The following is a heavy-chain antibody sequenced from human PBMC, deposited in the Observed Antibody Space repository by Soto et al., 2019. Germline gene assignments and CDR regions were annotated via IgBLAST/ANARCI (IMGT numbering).Heavy chain of an antibody. CDR3: ARNDDSSGYYYYFHY. V-gene: IGHV4-31*03. D-gene: IGHD3-22*01. J-gene: IGHJ4*02. CDR2: IYYSGST. CDR1: GGPISSGGYY. Sequence: PSETLSLTCTVSGGPISSGGYYWNWIRQRPGKGLEWIGCIYYSGSTYYNPSLKSRVTISVDTSKNQFSLKLSSVTAADAAVYYCARNDDSSGYYYYFHYWGLGTLVTVSS.